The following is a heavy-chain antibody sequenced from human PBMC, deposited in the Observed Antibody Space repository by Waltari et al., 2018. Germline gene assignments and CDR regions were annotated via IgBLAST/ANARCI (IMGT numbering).Heavy chain of an antibody. CDR1: GYSISSGYY. CDR3: ARRGVTTFDY. CDR2: IYHSGST. V-gene: IGHV4-38-2*01. J-gene: IGHJ4*02. D-gene: IGHD4-17*01. Sequence: QVQLQESGPGLVKPSETLSLTCAVSGYSISSGYYWGWIRQPPGKGLEWIGRIYHSGSTYSNPSLKSRVTISVDTSKNQFSLKLSSVTAADTAVYYCARRGVTTFDYWGQGTLVTVSS.